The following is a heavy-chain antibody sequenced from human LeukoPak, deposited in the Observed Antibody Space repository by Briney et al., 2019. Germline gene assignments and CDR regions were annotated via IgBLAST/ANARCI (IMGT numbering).Heavy chain of an antibody. J-gene: IGHJ5*02. D-gene: IGHD3-10*01. CDR3: ARDPARLLWFGELHWFDP. CDR2: IYHSGST. V-gene: IGHV4-4*02. CDR1: GGSISSSNW. Sequence: PSGTLSLTCAVSGGSISSSNWWSWVRQPPGKGLEWIGEIYHSGSTNYNPSLKSRVTISVDKSKNQFSLKLSSVTAADTAVYYCARDPARLLWFGELHWFDPWGQGTLVTVSS.